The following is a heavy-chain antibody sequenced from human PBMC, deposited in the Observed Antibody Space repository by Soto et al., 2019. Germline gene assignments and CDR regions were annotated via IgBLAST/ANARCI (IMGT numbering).Heavy chain of an antibody. D-gene: IGHD6-19*01. J-gene: IGHJ4*02. CDR2: IWYDGSNK. CDR1: GFTLSSYG. V-gene: IGHV3-33*06. CDR3: AKDPAPRYSSGWYPI. Sequence: PGGSLRLSCAASGFTLSSYGMHWVRQAPGKGLEWVAVIWYDGSNKYYADSVKGRFTISRDNSKNTLYLQMNSLRAEDTAVYYCAKDPAPRYSSGWYPIWGQGTLVTVSS.